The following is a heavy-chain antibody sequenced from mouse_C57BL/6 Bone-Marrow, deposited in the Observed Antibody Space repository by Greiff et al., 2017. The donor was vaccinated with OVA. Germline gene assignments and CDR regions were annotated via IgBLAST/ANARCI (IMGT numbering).Heavy chain of an antibody. D-gene: IGHD2-4*01. J-gene: IGHJ1*03. Sequence: LVESEGGLVQPGSSMKLSCTASGFTFSDYYMAWVRQVPEKGLEWVANINYDGSSTYYLDSLKSRFIISRDNAKNILYLQMSSLKSEDTATYYCAREEGLRRYFDVWGTGTTVTVSS. V-gene: IGHV5-16*01. CDR1: GFTFSDYY. CDR2: INYDGSST. CDR3: AREEGLRRYFDV.